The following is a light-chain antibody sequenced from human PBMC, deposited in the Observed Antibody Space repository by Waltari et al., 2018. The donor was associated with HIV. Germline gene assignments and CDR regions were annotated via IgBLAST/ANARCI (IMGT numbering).Light chain of an antibody. CDR1: SSNIGAGFA. Sequence: QSVLTQPPSVSGAPGQRVTISCTGSSSNIGAGFAVHWYQHLPGPAPKLLIHVTNNRPAGVPDRFAGSKPGTSASLGITGLQAEDEADYYCQSYDISLSGSVFGTGTKVTVL. CDR3: QSYDISLSGSV. J-gene: IGLJ1*01. CDR2: VTN. V-gene: IGLV1-40*01.